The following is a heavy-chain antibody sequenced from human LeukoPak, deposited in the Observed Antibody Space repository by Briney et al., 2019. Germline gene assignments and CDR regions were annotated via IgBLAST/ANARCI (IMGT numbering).Heavy chain of an antibody. CDR3: AGYCSSCSQKAIDN. CDR2: IYYSGTT. J-gene: IGHJ4*02. CDR1: GGSISGYY. V-gene: IGHV4-59*12. D-gene: IGHD2-2*01. Sequence: PSETLSLTCTVSGGSISGYYWSWIRQPPGKGLEWIGYIYYSGTTNYNPSLKSRVTISMDTSKNQFSLRLSSVTAADTAMYYCAGYCSSCSQKAIDNWGEGTLVTVSS.